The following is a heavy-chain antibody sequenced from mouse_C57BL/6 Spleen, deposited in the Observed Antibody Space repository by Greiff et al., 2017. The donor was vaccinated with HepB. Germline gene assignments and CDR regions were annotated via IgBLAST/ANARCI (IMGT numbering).Heavy chain of an antibody. CDR2: IDPSDSET. D-gene: IGHD1-1*01. Sequence: QVQLQQSGAELVRPGSSVKLSCKASGYTFTSYWMHWVKQRPIQGLEWIGNIDPSDSETHYNQKFKYKATLTVDKSSSTADMQLSSLTSEESAVNERARWVGSSHFDYWGQGTTLTVSS. CDR1: GYTFTSYW. CDR3: ARWVGSSHFDY. V-gene: IGHV1-52*01. J-gene: IGHJ2*01.